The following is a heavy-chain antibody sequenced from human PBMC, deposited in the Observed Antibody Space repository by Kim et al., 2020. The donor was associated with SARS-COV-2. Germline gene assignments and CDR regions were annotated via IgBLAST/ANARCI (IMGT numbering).Heavy chain of an antibody. CDR1: GFTFSSYS. V-gene: IGHV3-21*01. J-gene: IGHJ4*02. Sequence: GGSLRLSCAASGFTFSSYSMNWVRQAPGKGLEWVSSISSSSSYIYYADSVKGRFTISRDNAKNSLYLQMNSLRAEDTAVYYCARDWGGSPVILDYWGQGTLVTVSS. CDR2: ISSSSSYI. D-gene: IGHD1-26*01. CDR3: ARDWGGSPVILDY.